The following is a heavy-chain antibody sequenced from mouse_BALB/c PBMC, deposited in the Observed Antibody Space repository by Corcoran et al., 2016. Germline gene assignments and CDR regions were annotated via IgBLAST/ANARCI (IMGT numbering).Heavy chain of an antibody. V-gene: IGHV14-3*02. J-gene: IGHJ3*01. CDR1: GFNIKDTY. CDR2: IDPANGNT. Sequence: EVQLQQSGAELVKPGASVKLSSASGFNIKDTYMHWVKQRPEQGLEWIGRIDPANGNTKYDPKFQGKATITADTSSNTAYLQLSSLTSEDTAVYYCARRGYGSSSAWFAYWGQGTLVTVSA. CDR3: ARRGYGSSSAWFAY. D-gene: IGHD1-1*01.